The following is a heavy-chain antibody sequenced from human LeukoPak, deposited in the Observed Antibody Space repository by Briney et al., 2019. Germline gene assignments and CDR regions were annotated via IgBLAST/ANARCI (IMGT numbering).Heavy chain of an antibody. D-gene: IGHD3-22*01. J-gene: IGHJ4*02. Sequence: SSETLSLTCAVYGGSFSGYYWSWIRQPPGKGLEWIGEINHSGSTNYNPSLKSRVTISVDTSKNQFSLRLSSVTAADTAVYYCARPGGYDSSGYYLTNWSQGTLVTVSS. CDR3: ARPGGYDSSGYYLTN. CDR1: GGSFSGYY. CDR2: INHSGST. V-gene: IGHV4-34*01.